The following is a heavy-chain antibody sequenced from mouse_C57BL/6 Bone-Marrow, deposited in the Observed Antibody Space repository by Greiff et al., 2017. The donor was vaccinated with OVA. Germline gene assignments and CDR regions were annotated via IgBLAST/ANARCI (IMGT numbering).Heavy chain of an antibody. V-gene: IGHV1-50*01. D-gene: IGHD2-1*01. CDR1: GYTFTSYW. CDR2: IDPSDSFT. Sequence: VQLQQPGAELVKPGASVKLSCKASGYTFTSYWMHWVKQRPGQGLEWIGEIDPSDSFTNYNQKFKGKATLTVDKSSSTAYMQLSSLTSEDSAVYYCAIYYGNYEWYLDVWGTGTTVTVSS. CDR3: AIYYGNYEWYLDV. J-gene: IGHJ1*03.